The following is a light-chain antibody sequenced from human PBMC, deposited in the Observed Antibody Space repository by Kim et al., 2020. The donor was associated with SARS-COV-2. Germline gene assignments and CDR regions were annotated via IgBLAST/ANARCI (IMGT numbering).Light chain of an antibody. V-gene: IGKV3-15*01. CDR3: QQYNDWPPYT. CDR2: GTF. Sequence: EAVMTQYPDTLSVSLGERATLSCRASQSVRSNVARYQQKPGQAPRLLIYGTFTRATGVPARFSGSGSGTEFTLTISSLQSEDFAVYYCQQYNDWPPYTFGQGTKLEI. CDR1: QSVRSN. J-gene: IGKJ2*01.